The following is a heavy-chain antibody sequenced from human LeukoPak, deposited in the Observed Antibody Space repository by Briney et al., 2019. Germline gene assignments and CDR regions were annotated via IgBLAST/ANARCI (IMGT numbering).Heavy chain of an antibody. CDR3: AKGPGYSYGYCY. CDR2: ISGSGGST. CDR1: GFTFSSYW. Sequence: SGGSLRLSCAASGFTFSSYWMSWVRQAPGKGLEWVSAISGSGGSTYYADSVKGRFTISRDNSKNTLYLQMNSLRAEDTAVYYCAKGPGYSYGYCYWGQGTLVTVSS. D-gene: IGHD5-18*01. V-gene: IGHV3-23*01. J-gene: IGHJ4*02.